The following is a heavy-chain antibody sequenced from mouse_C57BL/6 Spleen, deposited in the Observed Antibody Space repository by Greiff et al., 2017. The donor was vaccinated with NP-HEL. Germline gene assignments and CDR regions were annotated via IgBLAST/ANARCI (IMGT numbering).Heavy chain of an antibody. D-gene: IGHD1-1*01. J-gene: IGHJ4*01. CDR1: GYAFSSSW. CDR3: AREETTVVATDAMDY. V-gene: IGHV1-82*01. CDR2: IYPGDGDT. Sequence: VKLQESGPELVKPGASVKISCKASGYAFSSSWMNWVKQRPGKGLEWIGRIYPGDGDTNYNGKFKGKATLTADKSSSTAYMQLSILTSEDSAVYFCAREETTVVATDAMDYWGQGTSVTVSS.